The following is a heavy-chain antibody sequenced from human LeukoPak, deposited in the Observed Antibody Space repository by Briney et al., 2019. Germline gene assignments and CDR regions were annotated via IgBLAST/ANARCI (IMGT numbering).Heavy chain of an antibody. J-gene: IGHJ4*02. Sequence: PGGSLRLSCAASGFTFSSFAMSWVRQAPGKGLEWVSAIHGGGGGKYYADYVRGRFTISRDNSRDTLYLQMNRLRAEDTAIYYCAKVPGDHIGSGRSGYWGQGTLVTVSS. V-gene: IGHV3-23*01. CDR2: IHGGGGGK. D-gene: IGHD3-10*01. CDR1: GFTFSSFA. CDR3: AKVPGDHIGSGRSGY.